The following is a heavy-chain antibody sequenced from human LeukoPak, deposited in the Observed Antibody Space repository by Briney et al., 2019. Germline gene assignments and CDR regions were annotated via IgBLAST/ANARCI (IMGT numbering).Heavy chain of an antibody. CDR3: ARDRCSGGSCYAYYFDY. Sequence: ASVTVSCKASGYTFTGYYMHWVRQAPGQGLEWMGWINPNSGGTNYAQKFQGRVTMTRDTSISTAYMELSRLRSDDTAVYYCARDRCSGGSCYAYYFDYWGQGTLVTVSS. CDR2: INPNSGGT. J-gene: IGHJ4*02. CDR1: GYTFTGYY. D-gene: IGHD2-15*01. V-gene: IGHV1-2*02.